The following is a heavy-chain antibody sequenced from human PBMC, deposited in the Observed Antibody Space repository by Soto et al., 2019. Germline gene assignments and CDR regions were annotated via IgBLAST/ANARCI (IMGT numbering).Heavy chain of an antibody. V-gene: IGHV3-64D*08. CDR1: GFTFSSYA. Sequence: PGGSLRLSCSASGFTFSSYAMHWVRQAPGKGLEYVLAISSNGGSTYYADSVKGRFTISRDNSKNTLYLQMSSLRAEDTAVYYCVKRGFSINYYGMDVWGQGTTVTVSS. D-gene: IGHD2-21*01. CDR2: ISSNGGST. J-gene: IGHJ6*02. CDR3: VKRGFSINYYGMDV.